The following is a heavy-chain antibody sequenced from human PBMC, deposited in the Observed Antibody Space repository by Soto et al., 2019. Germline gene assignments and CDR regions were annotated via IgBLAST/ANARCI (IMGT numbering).Heavy chain of an antibody. V-gene: IGHV1-46*01. CDR1: GYTFTSYY. CDR3: ARGAGTPYYYYGMDV. CDR2: INPSGGST. J-gene: IGHJ6*02. D-gene: IGHD1-1*01. Sequence: ASVKVSCKASGYTFTSYYMHWVRQAPGQGLEWMGIINPSGGSTSYAQKFQGRATMTRDTSTSTVYMELSSLRSEDTAVYYCARGAGTPYYYYGMDVWGQGTTVTVS.